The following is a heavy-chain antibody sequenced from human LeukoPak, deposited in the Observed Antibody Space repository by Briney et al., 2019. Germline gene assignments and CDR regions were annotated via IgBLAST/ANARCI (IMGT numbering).Heavy chain of an antibody. V-gene: IGHV1-2*02. CDR1: GYTFTGYY. CDR3: ARDRGAYYYDSSGYSPR. D-gene: IGHD3-22*01. Sequence: ASVKVSCKASGYTFTGYYMHWVRQAPGQGLEWMGWINPNSGGTNYAQKFQGRVTMTRDTSISTAYMELSRLRSDDTAVYYCARDRGAYYYDSSGYSPRWGQGTLVTVSS. J-gene: IGHJ4*02. CDR2: INPNSGGT.